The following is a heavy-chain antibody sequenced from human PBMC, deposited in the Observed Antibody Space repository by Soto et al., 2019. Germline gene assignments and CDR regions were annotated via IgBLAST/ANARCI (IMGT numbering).Heavy chain of an antibody. Sequence: PGGSLRLSCAASGFTFSSYAMHWVRQAPGKGLEWVAVISYDGSNKYYADSVKGRFTISRDNSKNTLYLQMNSLRAEDTAVYYCARVHTGTTMAFDIWGQGTMVTVS. V-gene: IGHV3-30-3*01. J-gene: IGHJ3*02. CDR1: GFTFSSYA. D-gene: IGHD1-1*01. CDR2: ISYDGSNK. CDR3: ARVHTGTTMAFDI.